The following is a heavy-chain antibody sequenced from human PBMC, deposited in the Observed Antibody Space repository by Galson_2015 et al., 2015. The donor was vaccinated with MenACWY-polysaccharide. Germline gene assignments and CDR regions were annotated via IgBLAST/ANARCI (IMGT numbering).Heavy chain of an antibody. V-gene: IGHV3-74*01. J-gene: IGHJ4*02. D-gene: IGHD5-24*01. CDR3: ARDSNWHYY. CDR1: GYKFTNYW. Sequence: PGESLDISCKGSGYKFTNYWMNWVRQGPGKGPVWVSRINPAGSIINYADSVKGRFTISRDNAKNTLYLQMNSLRGEDTAVYYCARDSNWHYYWGQGTLVTVSS. CDR2: INPAGSII.